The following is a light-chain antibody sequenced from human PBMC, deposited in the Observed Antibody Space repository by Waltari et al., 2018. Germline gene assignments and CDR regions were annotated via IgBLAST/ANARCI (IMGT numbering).Light chain of an antibody. Sequence: QYALTQPASVSGSPGQSTTIHCTGTIRDVGAFNFVSWFQQHPGKAPKLLIYDVTKRPSGVSNRFSGSKSGNTASLTISGLQTEDEAEYYCSSYTRTNTLVFGGGSRLTVL. V-gene: IGLV2-14*03. J-gene: IGLJ2*01. CDR2: DVT. CDR1: IRDVGAFNF. CDR3: SSYTRTNTLV.